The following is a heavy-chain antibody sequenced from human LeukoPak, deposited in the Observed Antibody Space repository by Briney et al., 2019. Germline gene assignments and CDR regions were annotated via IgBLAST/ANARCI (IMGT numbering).Heavy chain of an antibody. Sequence: PGGSLRLSCAASGLTVSSNYLSWVRQAPGKGLEWVSVIYSGGSTNYADSVKGRFTISRDNSENTLYLQMNSLRVEDTAVYYCAKGWHYFDYWGLGTLVTVSS. V-gene: IGHV3-53*01. J-gene: IGHJ4*02. CDR1: GLTVSSNY. D-gene: IGHD6-13*01. CDR3: AKGWHYFDY. CDR2: IYSGGST.